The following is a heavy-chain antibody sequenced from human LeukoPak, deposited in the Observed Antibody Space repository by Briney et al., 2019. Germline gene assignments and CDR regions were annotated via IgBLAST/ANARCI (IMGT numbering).Heavy chain of an antibody. CDR1: GGSISSYY. V-gene: IGHV4-59*01. D-gene: IGHD3-22*01. CDR3: ARGLIVAYFDY. CDR2: IYYSGST. J-gene: IGHJ4*02. Sequence: SETLSLTRTVSGGSISSYYWSWIRQPPGKGLEWIGYIYYSGSTNYNPSLKSRVTISVDTSKNQFSLKLSSVTAADTAVYYCARGLIVAYFDYWGQGTQVTVSS.